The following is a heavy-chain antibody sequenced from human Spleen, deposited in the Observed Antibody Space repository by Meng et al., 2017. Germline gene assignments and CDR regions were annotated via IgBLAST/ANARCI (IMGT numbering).Heavy chain of an antibody. CDR1: GFTFSNYA. J-gene: IGHJ4*02. CDR3: AKSWLYLSATWSIDY. CDR2: ISGSGGST. Sequence: GESLKISCAASGFTFSNYAMSWVRQAPGKGLEWVSSISGSGGSTYYADSVKGCFTISRDNSKNTLYLQMNSLRAEDRAVYYCAKSWLYLSATWSIDYWGQGTLVTVSS. D-gene: IGHD2-8*01. V-gene: IGHV3-23*01.